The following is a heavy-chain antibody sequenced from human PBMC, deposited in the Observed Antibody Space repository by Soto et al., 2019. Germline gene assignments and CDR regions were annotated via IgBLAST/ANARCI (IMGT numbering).Heavy chain of an antibody. CDR3: ARVPWLRWFHIYHYYYGMDV. Sequence: ASVKVSCKASGYTFTSYGISWVRQAPGQGLEWMGWISAYNGNTNYAQKLQGRVTMTTDTSTSTAYMELRSLRSDDTAVYYCARVPWLRWFHIYHYYYGMDVWGQRTTVTVSS. CDR2: ISAYNGNT. J-gene: IGHJ6*02. D-gene: IGHD4-17*01. V-gene: IGHV1-18*01. CDR1: GYTFTSYG.